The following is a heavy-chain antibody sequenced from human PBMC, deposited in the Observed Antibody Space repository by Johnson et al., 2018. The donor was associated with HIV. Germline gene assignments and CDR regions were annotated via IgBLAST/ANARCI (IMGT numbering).Heavy chain of an antibody. D-gene: IGHD1-26*01. J-gene: IGHJ3*02. CDR3: AKGPWDLPHAFDI. CDR1: GFTFSSYA. CDR2: ISYDGSNK. V-gene: IGHV3-30*04. Sequence: QVQLVESGGGVVQPGRSLRLSCAASGFTFSSYAMHWVRQAPGKGLEWVAVISYDGSNKYYADSVKGRFTISRDNSKNTLYLQMNSLRVEDTAVYYCAKGPWDLPHAFDIWGQGTMVTVS.